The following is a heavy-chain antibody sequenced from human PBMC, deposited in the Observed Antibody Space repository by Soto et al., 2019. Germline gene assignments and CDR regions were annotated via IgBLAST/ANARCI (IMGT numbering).Heavy chain of an antibody. CDR3: TRDLLKFGGVSLPTDY. J-gene: IGHJ4*02. D-gene: IGHD3-16*01. CDR2: IRSKAYGGTT. V-gene: IGHV3-49*04. CDR1: GFTFGDYA. Sequence: EVQLVESGGGLVQPGRSLRLSCTASGFTFGDYAMSWVRQAPGKGLEWVGFIRSKAYGGTTEYAASVKGRFTISRDDSKSIAYLQMNSLKTEDTAVYYCTRDLLKFGGVSLPTDYWGQGTLVTVSS.